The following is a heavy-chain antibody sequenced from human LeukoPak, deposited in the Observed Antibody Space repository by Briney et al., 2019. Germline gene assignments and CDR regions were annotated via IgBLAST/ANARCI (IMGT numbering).Heavy chain of an antibody. Sequence: QTGGSLRLSCAASGFTFDDYAMHWVRQAPGKGLEWVSGISWNSGSIGYADSVKGRFTISRDNAKNSLYLQMNSLRAEDTAVYYYLLTISDSWGQGTLVTVSS. J-gene: IGHJ5*02. CDR1: GFTFDDYA. CDR2: ISWNSGSI. V-gene: IGHV3-9*01. CDR3: LLTISDS. D-gene: IGHD3-3*01.